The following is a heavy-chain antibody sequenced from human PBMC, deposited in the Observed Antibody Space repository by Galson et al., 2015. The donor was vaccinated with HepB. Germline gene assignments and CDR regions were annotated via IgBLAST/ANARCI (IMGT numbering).Heavy chain of an antibody. Sequence: QSGAEVKKPGESLKISCKGSGYSFTSYWIGWVRQMPGKGLEWMGIIYPGDSDTRYSPSFQGQVTISADKSISTAYLQWSSLKASDTAMYYCARSPYYHGSGSYLNPYNWFDPWGQGTLVTVSS. CDR2: IYPGDSDT. CDR3: ARSPYYHGSGSYLNPYNWFDP. D-gene: IGHD3-10*01. CDR1: GYSFTSYW. V-gene: IGHV5-51*01. J-gene: IGHJ5*02.